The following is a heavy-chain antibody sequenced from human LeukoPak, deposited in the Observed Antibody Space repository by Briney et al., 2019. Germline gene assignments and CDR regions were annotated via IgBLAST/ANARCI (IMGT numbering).Heavy chain of an antibody. Sequence: GGSLRLSCAASGFTVSSNYMSWVRQAPGKGLEWVSVIYSGGSTYYADSVKGRFTISRDNSKNTLYLQMNSLRAEDTAVYYCARDSSGYDAFDICGQGTMVTVSS. CDR3: ARDSSGYDAFDI. V-gene: IGHV3-66*02. CDR1: GFTVSSNY. D-gene: IGHD3-22*01. CDR2: IYSGGST. J-gene: IGHJ3*02.